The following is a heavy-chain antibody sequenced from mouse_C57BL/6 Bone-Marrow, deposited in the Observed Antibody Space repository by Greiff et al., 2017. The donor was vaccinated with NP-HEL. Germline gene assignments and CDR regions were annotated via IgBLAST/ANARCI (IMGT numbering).Heavy chain of an antibody. D-gene: IGHD2-4*01. CDR3: VRERILRRRAWFAY. J-gene: IGHJ3*01. Sequence: EVKLMESGGGLVQPKGSLKLSCAASGFTFNTYAMHWVRQAPGKGLEWVARIRSKSSNYATSYADSVKVRFTISRDDSQSMLYLQRNSLKTEDTAMYYCVRERILRRRAWFAYWGQGTLVTVSA. CDR1: GFTFNTYA. CDR2: IRSKSSNYAT. V-gene: IGHV10-3*01.